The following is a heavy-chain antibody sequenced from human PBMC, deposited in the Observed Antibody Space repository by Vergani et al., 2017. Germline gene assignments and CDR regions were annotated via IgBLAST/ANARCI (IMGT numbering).Heavy chain of an antibody. CDR3: ARDGRAPSGGSLYYYYGMDV. V-gene: IGHV1-69*17. D-gene: IGHD6-25*01. CDR2: IIPIFGIA. J-gene: IGHJ6*02. CDR1: GGTFSSYA. Sequence: QVQLVQSGAEVKKPGSSVKVSCKASGGTFSSYAISWVRQAPGQGLEWMGGIIPIFGIANYAQKFQGRVTITADKSTSTAYMELSSLRSEDTAVYYCARDGRAPSGGSLYYYYGMDVWGQGTTVTVSS.